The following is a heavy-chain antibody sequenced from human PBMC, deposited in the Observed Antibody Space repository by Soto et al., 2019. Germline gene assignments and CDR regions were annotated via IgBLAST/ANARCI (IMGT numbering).Heavy chain of an antibody. V-gene: IGHV1-69*04. CDR3: ARDRDVVVVAARSIWFDP. CDR2: IIPILGIA. CDR1: GGTFSSYT. Sequence: ASVKVSCKASGGTFSSYTISCVRQAPGQGLEWMGRIIPILGIANYAQKFQGRVTITADKSTSTAYMELSSLRSEDTAVYYCARDRDVVVVAARSIWFDPWGQGTLVTVSS. J-gene: IGHJ5*02. D-gene: IGHD2-15*01.